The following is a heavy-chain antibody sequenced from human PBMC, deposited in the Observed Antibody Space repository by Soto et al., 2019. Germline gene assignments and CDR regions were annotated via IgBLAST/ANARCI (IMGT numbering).Heavy chain of an antibody. CDR2: IYHRGTT. CDR1: GESITTSNW. J-gene: IGHJ4*02. V-gene: IGHV4-4*02. CDR3: TRGDAAVSGDLY. D-gene: IGHD6-19*01. Sequence: QVHLQESGPGLVKSSETLSLTCTVSGESITTSNWLSWVRQPPGGGLEWIGEIYHRGTTNYNPSLKGRATISLDKSKNQFFLKVKSVTAAYKAMYYCTRGDAAVSGDLYWGQGILVAVSS.